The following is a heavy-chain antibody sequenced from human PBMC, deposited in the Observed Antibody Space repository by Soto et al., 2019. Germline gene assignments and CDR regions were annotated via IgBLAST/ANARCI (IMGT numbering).Heavy chain of an antibody. V-gene: IGHV3-66*01. J-gene: IGHJ6*03. CDR2: IYSGGST. CDR3: ARTLTRRDYYMDV. D-gene: IGHD7-27*01. Sequence: GGSLRLSCAASGFTVSSNYMSWVRQAPGKGLEWVSVIYSGGSTYYADSVKGRFTISRDNSKNTLYLQMNSLRAEDTAVYYCARTLTRRDYYMDVWGKGTTVTVSS. CDR1: GFTVSSNY.